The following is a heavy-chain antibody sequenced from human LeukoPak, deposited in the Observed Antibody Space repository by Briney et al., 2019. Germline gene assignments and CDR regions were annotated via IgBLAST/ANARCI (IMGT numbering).Heavy chain of an antibody. CDR1: GGSISSYY. V-gene: IGHV4-59*08. Sequence: PSETLSLTCTVSGGSISSYYWSWIRQPPGKGLEWIGYIYCSGSTNYNPSLKSRVTISVDTSKNQFSLKLSSVTAADTAVYYCARHLPPQYYYDSSGYYYGGDWFDPWGQGTLVTVSS. J-gene: IGHJ5*02. D-gene: IGHD3-22*01. CDR3: ARHLPPQYYYDSSGYYYGGDWFDP. CDR2: IYCSGST.